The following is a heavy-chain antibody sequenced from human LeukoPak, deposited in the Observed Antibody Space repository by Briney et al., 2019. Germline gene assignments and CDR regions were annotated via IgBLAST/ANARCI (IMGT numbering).Heavy chain of an antibody. D-gene: IGHD3-10*01. CDR1: GGSISSGGYY. CDR2: IYYSGST. V-gene: IGHV4-31*03. CDR3: ARLYGSGNYPYYFDY. Sequence: PSETLSLTCTVSGGSISSGGYYWSWIRQHPGKGLEWIGYIYYSGSTYYNPSLKSRVIISVDTSKNQFSLKLSSVTAADTAVYYCARLYGSGNYPYYFDYWGQGTLVTVSS. J-gene: IGHJ4*02.